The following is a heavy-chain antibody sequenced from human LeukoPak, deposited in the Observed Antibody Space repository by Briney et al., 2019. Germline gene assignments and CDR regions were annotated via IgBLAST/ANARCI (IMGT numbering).Heavy chain of an antibody. J-gene: IGHJ4*02. D-gene: IGHD6-19*01. Sequence: GGSLRLSCAASGFTFSSYWMHWVRQAPGEGLVWVSRIKTDGTTTNYADSVKGRFTVSRDNAKNTLYLQMNSLRAEDTAVYYCAKDVDRRQWLVPTSFDYWGQGTLVTVSS. V-gene: IGHV3-74*01. CDR2: IKTDGTTT. CDR1: GFTFSSYW. CDR3: AKDVDRRQWLVPTSFDY.